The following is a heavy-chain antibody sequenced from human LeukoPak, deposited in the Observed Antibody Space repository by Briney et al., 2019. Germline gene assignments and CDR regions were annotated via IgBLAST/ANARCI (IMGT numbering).Heavy chain of an antibody. Sequence: SVKVSCKASGGTFSSYAISWVRQAPGQGLEWMGGIIPIFGTANYAQKFQGRVTITADESTSTAYMELSSLRSEDTAMYYCARLPLYCSGGSCYYYYYYMDVWGKGTTVTVSS. D-gene: IGHD2-15*01. V-gene: IGHV1-69*13. CDR2: IIPIFGTA. CDR3: ARLPLYCSGGSCYYYYYYMDV. CDR1: GGTFSSYA. J-gene: IGHJ6*03.